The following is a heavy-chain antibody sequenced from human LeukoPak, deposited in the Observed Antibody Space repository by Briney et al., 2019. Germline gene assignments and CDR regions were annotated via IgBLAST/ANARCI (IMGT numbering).Heavy chain of an antibody. J-gene: IGHJ6*03. CDR2: ISSSSSYI. Sequence: GGSLRLSCAGSGFTFSRYNMNWVRRAPGKGLERVSSISSSSSYIYYADSVKGRFTISRDNAQNSLFLQMNSLRAEDTAVYYCARDAQWLVPEGYYYYMDVWGKGTTVTVSS. CDR3: ARDAQWLVPEGYYYYMDV. V-gene: IGHV3-21*01. CDR1: GFTFSRYN. D-gene: IGHD6-19*01.